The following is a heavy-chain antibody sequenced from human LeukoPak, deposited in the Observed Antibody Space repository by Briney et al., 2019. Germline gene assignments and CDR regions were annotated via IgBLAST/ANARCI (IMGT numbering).Heavy chain of an antibody. Sequence: ASVKVSCKSSGYTFTDYYMHWVRQAPGQGLEWMGWINPNSGGTNYAQKFQGRVTMTRDTSISTAYMEVSRLRSDDTAVYYCAISPGVMITFGGAPATDYFDYWGQGTLVTVSS. CDR3: AISPGVMITFGGAPATDYFDY. V-gene: IGHV1-2*02. D-gene: IGHD3-16*01. CDR2: INPNSGGT. CDR1: GYTFTDYY. J-gene: IGHJ4*02.